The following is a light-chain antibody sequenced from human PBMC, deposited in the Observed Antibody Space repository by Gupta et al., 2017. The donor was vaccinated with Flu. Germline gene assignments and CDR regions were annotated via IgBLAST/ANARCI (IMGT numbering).Light chain of an antibody. J-gene: IGKJ1*01. CDR2: EVS. V-gene: IGKV2D-29*01. CDR3: MQSVHLRT. Sequence: IVMTQPPLSLSVTPGKPASISCRSTQSLLHSDGMTYFYWYVQKPGQPPQLLIYEVSKRFSGVRDRFSGSGLGTAFALKISRVDAEDVGIYYCMQSVHLRTFGQGTKVEIK. CDR1: QSLLHSDGMTY.